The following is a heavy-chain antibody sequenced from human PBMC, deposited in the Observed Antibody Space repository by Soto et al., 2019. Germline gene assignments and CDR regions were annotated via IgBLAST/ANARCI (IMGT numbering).Heavy chain of an antibody. Sequence: ASVKVSCKASGGTFSSYTISWVRQAPGQGLEWMGRIIPILGIANYAQKFQGGVTITADKSTSTAYMELSSLRSEDTAVYYCARDGTRGYSYGYYFDYWGQGTLVTVSS. D-gene: IGHD5-18*01. CDR2: IIPILGIA. J-gene: IGHJ4*02. CDR1: GGTFSSYT. CDR3: ARDGTRGYSYGYYFDY. V-gene: IGHV1-69*04.